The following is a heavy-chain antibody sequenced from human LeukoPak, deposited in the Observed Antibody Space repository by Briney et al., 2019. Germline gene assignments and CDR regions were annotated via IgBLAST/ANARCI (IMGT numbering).Heavy chain of an antibody. D-gene: IGHD6-6*01. CDR1: GGTFSSYA. J-gene: IGHJ4*02. CDR2: IIPIFGTA. Sequence: GASVKVSCKASGGTFSSYAISWVRQAPGQGLGWMGGIIPIFGTANYAQKFQGRVTITTDESTSTAYMELSSLRSEDTAVYYCARVPAGYSSSSPYFDYWGQGTLVTVSS. CDR3: ARVPAGYSSSSPYFDY. V-gene: IGHV1-69*05.